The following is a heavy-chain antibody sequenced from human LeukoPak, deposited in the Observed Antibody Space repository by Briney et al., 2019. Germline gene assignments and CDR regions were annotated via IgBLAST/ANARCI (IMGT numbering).Heavy chain of an antibody. J-gene: IGHJ3*02. CDR3: ASGRTTVATTGGAFDI. CDR2: INHSGGT. D-gene: IGHD4-23*01. Sequence: SETLSLTCAVYGGSFSGYYWSWIRQPPGKGLEWIGEINHSGGTDYNPSLKSRVTISVDTSKNQFSLKLSSVTAADTAVYYCASGRTTVATTGGAFDIWGQGTMVTVSS. V-gene: IGHV4-34*01. CDR1: GGSFSGYY.